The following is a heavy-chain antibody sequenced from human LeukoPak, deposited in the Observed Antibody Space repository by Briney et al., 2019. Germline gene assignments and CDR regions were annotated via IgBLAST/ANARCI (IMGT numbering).Heavy chain of an antibody. J-gene: IGHJ4*02. CDR3: ARADYGGNLFFDY. D-gene: IGHD4-23*01. CDR1: GFTLSSYW. Sequence: SCKASGFTLSSYWMSWVRQAPGKGLEWVANIKQDGSEINYVDSVKGRFTISRDNAMNSMLLQMNSLRAEDTAVYYCARADYGGNLFFDYWGQGALVTVSS. CDR2: IKQDGSEI. V-gene: IGHV3-7*04.